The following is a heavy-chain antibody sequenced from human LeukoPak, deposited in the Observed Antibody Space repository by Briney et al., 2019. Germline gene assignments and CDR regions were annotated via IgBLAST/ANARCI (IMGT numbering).Heavy chain of an antibody. J-gene: IGHJ5*02. CDR2: IYYSGST. CDR1: GGSISSSSYY. V-gene: IGHV4-39*01. D-gene: IGHD6-13*01. CDR3: ARHDIAAAGSNWFDP. Sequence: PSETLSLTCTVSGGSISSSSYYWGWIRQPPGKGLEWIGSIYYSGSTYYNPSLKSRVTISVDTSKNQFSLKLSSVTAADTAVYYCARHDIAAAGSNWFDPWGQGTLVTVSS.